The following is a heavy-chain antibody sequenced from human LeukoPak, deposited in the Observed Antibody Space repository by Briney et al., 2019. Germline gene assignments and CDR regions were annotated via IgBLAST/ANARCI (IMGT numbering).Heavy chain of an antibody. CDR2: FDPGDDET. J-gene: IGHJ5*01. Sequence: ASVKVSCKVSGYSLSELSTHWVRQAPGQGLEWMGGFDPGDDETIYAQKFQGRVTMTEDTSTDTAYLELSSLRSEDAAVYFCATEKDLLLDSWGQGTPVTVSS. D-gene: IGHD1-26*01. CDR1: GYSLSELS. V-gene: IGHV1-24*01. CDR3: ATEKDLLLDS.